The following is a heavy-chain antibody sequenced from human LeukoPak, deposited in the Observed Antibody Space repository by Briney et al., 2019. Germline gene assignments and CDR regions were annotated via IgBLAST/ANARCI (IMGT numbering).Heavy chain of an antibody. CDR3: TTVSLPMVRGVVMSSGYLDY. Sequence: GGSLRLSCAASGFTFSNAWMSWVRQAPGKGLEWVGRIKSKTDGGTTDYAAPVKGRFTISRDDSKNTLYLQMNSLKTEDTAVYYCTTVSLPMVRGVVMSSGYLDYWGQGTLVTVSS. V-gene: IGHV3-15*01. D-gene: IGHD3-10*01. CDR2: IKSKTDGGTT. CDR1: GFTFSNAW. J-gene: IGHJ4*02.